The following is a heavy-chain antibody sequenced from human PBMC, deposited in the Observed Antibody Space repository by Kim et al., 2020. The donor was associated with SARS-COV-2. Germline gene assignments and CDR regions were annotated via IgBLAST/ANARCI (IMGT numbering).Heavy chain of an antibody. J-gene: IGHJ3*02. CDR2: ISSSSSYI. D-gene: IGHD3-22*01. V-gene: IGHV3-21*01. CDR3: AREFSSTTWTYYYDSSGYGGAFDI. CDR1: GFTFSSYS. Sequence: GGSLRLSCAASGFTFSSYSMHWVRQAPGKGLEWVSSISSSSSYIYYADSVKGRFTISRDNAKNSLYLQMNSLRAEDTAVYYCAREFSSTTWTYYYDSSGYGGAFDIWGQGTMVTVSS.